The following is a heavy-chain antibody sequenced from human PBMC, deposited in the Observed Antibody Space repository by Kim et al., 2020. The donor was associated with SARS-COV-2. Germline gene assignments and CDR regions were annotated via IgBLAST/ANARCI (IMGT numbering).Heavy chain of an antibody. Sequence: GGSLRLSCAVSGFTFSSYWMSWVHQAPGKGLEWVANIKQDGSEKYYVDSVKGRFTISRDNAKNSLYLQMNSLRAEDTAVYYCASHGAYCGGVCYSNIDYFDYWGQGTLVTFSS. D-gene: IGHD2-21*01. CDR1: GFTFSSYW. CDR2: IKQDGSEK. J-gene: IGHJ4*02. V-gene: IGHV3-7*01. CDR3: ASHGAYCGGVCYSNIDYFDY.